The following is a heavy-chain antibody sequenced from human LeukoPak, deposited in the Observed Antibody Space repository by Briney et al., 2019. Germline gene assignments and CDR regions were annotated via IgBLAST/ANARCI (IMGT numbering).Heavy chain of an antibody. D-gene: IGHD4-17*01. CDR3: AKDRDYGDYDFDH. CDR1: EFHFSSYA. Sequence: GGSRVLSGAASEFHFSSYAMRGVRQAPGKGLEGVSAIGGMGGRTYYADSVKGRFTISRDNSKNTLYLQMNSLRAEDTAVYYCAKDRDYGDYDFDHWGQGTLVTVSS. CDR2: IGGMGGRT. J-gene: IGHJ4*02. V-gene: IGHV3-23*01.